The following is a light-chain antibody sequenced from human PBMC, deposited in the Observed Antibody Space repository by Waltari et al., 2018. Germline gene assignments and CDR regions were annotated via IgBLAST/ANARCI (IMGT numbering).Light chain of an antibody. V-gene: IGKV2D-29*02. J-gene: IGKJ1*01. CDR1: QSLLQSDGKTF. CDR3: MQTLQPWT. Sequence: DVVMTQSPLSLSVTPGQPASMSCKSSQSLLQSDGKTFIYWYLQRPGQSPQLLIYEIFNRFSGVPERFSGSGSGTDFTLNNSRVAADDVGTYYCMQTLQPWTIGQGTKVEIK. CDR2: EIF.